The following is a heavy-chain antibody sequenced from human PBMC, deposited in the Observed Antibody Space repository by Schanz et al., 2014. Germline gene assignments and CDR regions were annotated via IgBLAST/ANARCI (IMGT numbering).Heavy chain of an antibody. V-gene: IGHV3-33*06. J-gene: IGHJ4*02. CDR2: IWYDGSKT. CDR3: AKDCPSDYGDHCFDF. Sequence: VQLVESGGDLVQPGGSLRLSCAASGFMFSSFWMGWIRQAPGKGLEWVGVIWYDGSKTYYADSVKGRFTISRDNSKNTLYLQMNSLRAEDTAVYYCAKDCPSDYGDHCFDFWGQGTLVTVSS. D-gene: IGHD4-17*01. CDR1: GFMFSSFW.